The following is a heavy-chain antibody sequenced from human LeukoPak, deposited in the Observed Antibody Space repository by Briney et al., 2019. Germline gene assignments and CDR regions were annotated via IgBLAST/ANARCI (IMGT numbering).Heavy chain of an antibody. D-gene: IGHD2-2*01. CDR2: ISQDGSEK. J-gene: IGHJ4*02. V-gene: IGHV3-7*01. Sequence: GGSLRLSCAASGFTFSTYWMSWVRQAPRKGLEWVASISQDGSEKYYVASVKGRVTISRDNAKNSLYLQMSSLRAEDTAVYNCARGSMGRYHRYIDYWGEGTLVTVSS. CDR3: ARGSMGRYHRYIDY. CDR1: GFTFSTYW.